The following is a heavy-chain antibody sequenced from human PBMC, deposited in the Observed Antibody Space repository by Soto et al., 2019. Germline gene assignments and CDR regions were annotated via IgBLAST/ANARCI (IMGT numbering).Heavy chain of an antibody. CDR2: INAGNGNT. J-gene: IGHJ6*02. CDR1: GYTFTSYA. CDR3: ARDEDSITGTTFGMDV. V-gene: IGHV1-3*01. D-gene: IGHD1-7*01. Sequence: ASVKVSCKASGYTFTSYAMHWVRQAPGQRLEWMGWINAGNGNTKYSQKFQGRVTITRDTSASTAYMELSSLRSEDTAVYYCARDEDSITGTTFGMDVWGQGTTVTVSS.